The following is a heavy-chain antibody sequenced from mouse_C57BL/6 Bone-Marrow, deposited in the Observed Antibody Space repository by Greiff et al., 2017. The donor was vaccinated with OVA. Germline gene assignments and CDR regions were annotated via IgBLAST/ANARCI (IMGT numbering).Heavy chain of an antibody. CDR1: GFTFSDYY. CDR3: ARHLDYYGSSYHWYFDV. J-gene: IGHJ1*03. CDR2: ISNGGGST. Sequence: EVHLVESGGGLVQPGGSLKLSCAASGFTFSDYYMYWVRQTPEKRLEWVAYISNGGGSTYYPDTVKGRFTISRDNAKNTLYLQMSRLKSEDTAMYYCARHLDYYGSSYHWYFDVWGTGTTVTVSS. V-gene: IGHV5-12*01. D-gene: IGHD1-1*01.